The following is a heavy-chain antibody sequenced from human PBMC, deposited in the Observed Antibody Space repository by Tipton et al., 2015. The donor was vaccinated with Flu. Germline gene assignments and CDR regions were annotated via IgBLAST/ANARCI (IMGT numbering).Heavy chain of an antibody. J-gene: IGHJ5*02. CDR1: GGSISSYY. V-gene: IGHV4-4*07. D-gene: IGHD3-10*01. CDR2: IYTSGST. Sequence: TLSLTCTVSGGSISSYYWSWIRQPAGKGLEWIGRIYTSGSTNYNPSLKSRVTMSVDTSKNQFSLKLSSVTAADTAVYYCARVNEGWFGELYWFDPWCQGTLVTVSS. CDR3: ARVNEGWFGELYWFDP.